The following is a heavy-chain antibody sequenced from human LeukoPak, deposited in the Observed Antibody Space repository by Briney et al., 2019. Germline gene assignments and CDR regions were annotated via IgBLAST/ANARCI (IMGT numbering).Heavy chain of an antibody. J-gene: IGHJ4*02. V-gene: IGHV4-34*01. D-gene: IGHD3-22*01. CDR1: GGSISSYY. CDR2: INYSGST. CDR3: AREDSSGYYEY. Sequence: PSETLSLTCTVSGGSISSYYWNWIRQPPGKGLEWIGEINYSGSTNYNPSLKSRVTISVDTSKNQFSLKLSSVTAADTAVYYCAREDSSGYYEYWGQGTLVTVSS.